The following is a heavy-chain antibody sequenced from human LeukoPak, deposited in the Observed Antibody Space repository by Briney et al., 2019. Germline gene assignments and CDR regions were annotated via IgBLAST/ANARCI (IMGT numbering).Heavy chain of an antibody. J-gene: IGHJ4*02. V-gene: IGHV1-8*03. CDR1: GYTFTSYD. CDR2: MNPNSGNT. D-gene: IGHD2-2*02. Sequence: GASVKVSCKASGYTFTSYDINWGRQATGQGLEWMGWMNPNSGNTGYAQKFQGRVTITRNTSISTAYMELSSLRSEDTAVYYCARPAYCSSTSCYIFDYWGQGTLVTVSS. CDR3: ARPAYCSSTSCYIFDY.